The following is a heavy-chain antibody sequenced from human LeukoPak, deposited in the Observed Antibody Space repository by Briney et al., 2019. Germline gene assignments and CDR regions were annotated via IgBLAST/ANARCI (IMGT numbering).Heavy chain of an antibody. D-gene: IGHD3-16*01. CDR2: IYYSGST. CDR1: GRSISSSSYY. J-gene: IGHJ4*02. V-gene: IGHV4-39*01. CDR3: ARLGGLTS. Sequence: KASETLSLTCTVSGRSISSSSYYWGWIRQPPGKGLEWIGSIYYSGSTYYNPSLKSRVTISVDTSKNQFSLKLSSVTAADTAVYYCARLGGLTSWGQGTQVTVSS.